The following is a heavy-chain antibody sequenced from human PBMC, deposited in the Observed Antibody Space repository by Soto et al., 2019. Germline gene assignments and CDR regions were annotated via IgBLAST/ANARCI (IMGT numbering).Heavy chain of an antibody. V-gene: IGHV4-59*01. J-gene: IGHJ6*02. CDR2: IYDSGST. CDR3: ARDRPYGSGRRSGYYGMDV. CDR1: CDSISSYY. Sequence: SELLSHAWSVGCDSISSYYWNWLLQPPGKGLEWIGYIYDSGSTNYNPSLKSRVTISIDTSKKQFSLKLSSMTPADTAVYYCARDRPYGSGRRSGYYGMDVWGQGTTVTVS. D-gene: IGHD3-10*01.